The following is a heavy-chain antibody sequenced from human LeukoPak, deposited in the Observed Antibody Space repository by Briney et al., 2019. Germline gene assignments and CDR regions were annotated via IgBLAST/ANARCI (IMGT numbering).Heavy chain of an antibody. CDR3: AKGRGGSINWGSDY. CDR2: IWYDGSNK. D-gene: IGHD7-27*01. CDR1: GFTFRNYG. Sequence: GGSLRLSCTASGFTFRNYGMNWVRQAPGKGLEWVAGIWYDGSNKDYVDSVKGRFTISRDDSKNTLYLEMNSLTVEATAVYYWAKGRGGSINWGSDYWGQGTQVTVPS. J-gene: IGHJ4*02. V-gene: IGHV3-33*06.